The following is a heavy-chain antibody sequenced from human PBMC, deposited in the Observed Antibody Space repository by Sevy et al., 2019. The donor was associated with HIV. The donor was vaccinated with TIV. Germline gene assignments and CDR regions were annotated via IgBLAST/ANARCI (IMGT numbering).Heavy chain of an antibody. V-gene: IGHV1-69*13. Sequence: VKVSCKASGGTFSSYAISWVRQAPRQGLERTGGIIPIFGTANYAQKFQGRVTITADESTSTAYMELSCLRSEDTDVYYCASIEGISSSWPNYYGMDVWGQGTTVTVSS. CDR3: ASIEGISSSWPNYYGMDV. CDR2: IIPIFGTA. CDR1: GGTFSSYA. J-gene: IGHJ6*02. D-gene: IGHD6-13*01.